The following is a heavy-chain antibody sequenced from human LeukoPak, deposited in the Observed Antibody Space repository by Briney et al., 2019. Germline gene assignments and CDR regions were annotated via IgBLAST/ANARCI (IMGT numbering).Heavy chain of an antibody. CDR3: ARSGYSGYGAPPDY. V-gene: IGHV3-20*01. J-gene: IGHJ4*02. Sequence: PGGTLRLSCAASGFTFDDYGMSWVRQAPGKGLEWVSGINWNGGSTGYADSVKGRFTISRDNAKNSLYLQMNSLRAEDTALYHCARSGYSGYGAPPDYWGQGTLVTVSS. D-gene: IGHD5-12*01. CDR1: GFTFDDYG. CDR2: INWNGGST.